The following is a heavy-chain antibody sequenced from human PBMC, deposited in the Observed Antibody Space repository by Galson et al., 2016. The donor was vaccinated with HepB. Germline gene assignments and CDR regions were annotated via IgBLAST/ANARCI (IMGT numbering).Heavy chain of an antibody. Sequence: SETLSLTCSVSGASIENNQWSWIRQPPGKGLEWIGYIDDSGNVKYSPSLQSRVTVSIDASKNQFSLNVTSVTGGDTAVYFCARDEGHLYGLRFFYGMDVWGQGTTVTVS. D-gene: IGHD3-16*01. CDR3: ARDEGHLYGLRFFYGMDV. CDR2: IDDSGNV. V-gene: IGHV4-59*13. CDR1: GASIENNQ. J-gene: IGHJ6*02.